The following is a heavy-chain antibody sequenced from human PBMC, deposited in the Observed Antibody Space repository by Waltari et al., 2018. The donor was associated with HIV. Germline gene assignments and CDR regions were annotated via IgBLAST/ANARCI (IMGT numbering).Heavy chain of an antibody. J-gene: IGHJ4*02. CDR1: GFTLNKNV. CDR2: ITGNSGRG. CDR3: AKDNAPGSIDY. V-gene: IGHV3-9*01. Sequence: EVQLVESGGGLIQPGRSLRISCAASGFTLNKNVMHWVRQIPRKGSGGVSGITGNSGRGDYADSGKGRFTVARDNAKNSLYLQMDSLKTEDTALYYCAKDNAPGSIDYWGQGTLVTVSS. D-gene: IGHD1-1*01.